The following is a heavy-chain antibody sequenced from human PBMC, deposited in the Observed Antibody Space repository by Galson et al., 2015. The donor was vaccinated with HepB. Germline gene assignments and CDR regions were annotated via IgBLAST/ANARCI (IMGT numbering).Heavy chain of an antibody. J-gene: IGHJ5*02. CDR2: ISYDGNNK. V-gene: IGHV3-30-3*01. CDR1: GFTFNSYA. Sequence: SLRLSCAASGFTFNSYAMHWVRQAPGKGLEWVAVISYDGNNKYYADSVKGRFTISRDNSKNTLYLQMNSLRAEDTAVYYCARGPRDYDFWSGQGFDPWGQGTLVTVSS. D-gene: IGHD3-3*01. CDR3: ARGPRDYDFWSGQGFDP.